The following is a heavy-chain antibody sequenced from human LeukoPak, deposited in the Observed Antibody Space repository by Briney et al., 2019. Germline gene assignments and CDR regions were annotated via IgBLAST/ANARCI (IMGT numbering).Heavy chain of an antibody. Sequence: GGSLRLSCAASGFTFSSYGMHWVRQAPGKGLEWVAFIRYDGSNKHYADSVKGRFTISRDNSKNTLYLQMNSLRAEDTAVYYCATVVPAAISYFQHWGQGTLVTVSS. CDR3: ATVVPAAISYFQH. CDR2: IRYDGSNK. D-gene: IGHD2-2*01. J-gene: IGHJ1*01. CDR1: GFTFSSYG. V-gene: IGHV3-30*02.